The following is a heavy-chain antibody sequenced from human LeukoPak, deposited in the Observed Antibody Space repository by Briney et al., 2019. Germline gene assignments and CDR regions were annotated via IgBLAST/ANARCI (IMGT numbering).Heavy chain of an antibody. CDR1: GYTFTSYA. J-gene: IGHJ6*03. CDR3: ARVGTPMVTIVAPYYMDV. CDR2: INAGNGNT. V-gene: IGHV1-3*03. D-gene: IGHD5-18*01. Sequence: ASVKVSCKASGYTFTSYAMHWVRQAPGQRLEWMGWINAGNGNTKYSQEFQGRVTITRDTSASTAYMELSSLRSEDTAVYYCARVGTPMVTIVAPYYMDVWGKGTTVTVSS.